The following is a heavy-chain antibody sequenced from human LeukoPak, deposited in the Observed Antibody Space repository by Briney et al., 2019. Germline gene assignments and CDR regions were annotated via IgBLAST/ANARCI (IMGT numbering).Heavy chain of an antibody. CDR3: ARELTGTTGWFDP. CDR2: ISWNSGSI. J-gene: IGHJ5*02. D-gene: IGHD1-20*01. Sequence: GRSLRLSCAASGFTFDDYAMHWVRQAPGKGLEWVSGISWNSGSIGYADSVKGRFTISRDNAENSLYLQMNSLRAEDTAVYYCARELTGTTGWFDPWGQGTLVTVSS. CDR1: GFTFDDYA. V-gene: IGHV3-9*01.